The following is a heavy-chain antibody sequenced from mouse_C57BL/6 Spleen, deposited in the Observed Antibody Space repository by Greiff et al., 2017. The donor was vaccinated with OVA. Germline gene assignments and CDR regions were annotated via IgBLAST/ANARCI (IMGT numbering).Heavy chain of an antibody. CDR3: ARGYDYDGHYFDY. J-gene: IGHJ2*01. V-gene: IGHV5-17*01. Sequence: EVQRVESGGGLVKPGGSLKLSCAASGFTFSDYGMHWVRQAPEKGLEWVAYISSGSSTIYYADTVKGRFTISRDNAKNTLFLQMTSLRSEDTAMYYCARGYDYDGHYFDYWGQGTTLTVSS. D-gene: IGHD2-4*01. CDR1: GFTFSDYG. CDR2: ISSGSSTI.